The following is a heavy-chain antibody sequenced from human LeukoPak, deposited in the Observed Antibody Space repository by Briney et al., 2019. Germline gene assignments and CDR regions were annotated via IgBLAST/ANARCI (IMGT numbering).Heavy chain of an antibody. V-gene: IGHV3-49*04. CDR3: TRGPADFDY. CDR1: GFTFGDYA. Sequence: GRSLRLSCTASGFTFGDYAMSWVRQAPGKGLEWVGFIRSKAYGGTTEYAASVKCRFTISRDDYKGIAHLQMNSLKTEDTAVYYCTRGPADFDYWGQGTLVTVSS. CDR2: IRSKAYGGTT. J-gene: IGHJ4*02.